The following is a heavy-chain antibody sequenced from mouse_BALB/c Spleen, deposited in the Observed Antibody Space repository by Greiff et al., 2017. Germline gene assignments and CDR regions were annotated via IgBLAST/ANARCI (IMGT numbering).Heavy chain of an antibody. V-gene: IGHV3-2*02. D-gene: IGHD2-14*01. CDR2: ISYSGST. CDR1: GYSITSDYA. CDR3: ARCYHRFYAMDY. J-gene: IGHJ4*01. Sequence: EVKVEESGPGLVKPSQSLSLTCTVTGYSITSDYAWNWIRQFPGNKLEWMGYISYSGSTSYNPSLKSRISITRDTSKNQFFLQLNSVTTEDTATYYCARCYHRFYAMDYWGQGTSVTVSS.